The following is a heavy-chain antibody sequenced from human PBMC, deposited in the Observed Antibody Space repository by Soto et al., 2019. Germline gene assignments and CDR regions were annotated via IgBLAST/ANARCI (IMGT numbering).Heavy chain of an antibody. Sequence: GGSLRLSCAASGFTFSSYAMSWVRQAPGKGLEWVSGISDGGHNTYYADSVRGRFTISRDNSKNTLFLQMNSLRAEDTALYYCAKDGGIVGAPDASDVWGQGTMVTVSS. V-gene: IGHV3-23*01. CDR1: GFTFSSYA. CDR3: AKDGGIVGAPDASDV. J-gene: IGHJ3*01. CDR2: ISDGGHNT. D-gene: IGHD1-26*01.